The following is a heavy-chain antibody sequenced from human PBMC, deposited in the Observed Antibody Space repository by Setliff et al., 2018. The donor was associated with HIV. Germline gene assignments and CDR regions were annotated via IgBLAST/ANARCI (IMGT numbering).Heavy chain of an antibody. D-gene: IGHD3-16*01. CDR1: GGSFSGYY. Sequence: PSETLSLTCAVYGGSFSGYYWSWIRQLPGKGLELIGSLHSSGSTSYNPSLKSRVTTSVDTSKNQFSLKLNSVTAADTAVYYCARQGAQQELTPYYSYAMDVWGQGTTVTVSS. V-gene: IGHV4-59*08. CDR2: LHSSGST. J-gene: IGHJ6*02. CDR3: ARQGAQQELTPYYSYAMDV.